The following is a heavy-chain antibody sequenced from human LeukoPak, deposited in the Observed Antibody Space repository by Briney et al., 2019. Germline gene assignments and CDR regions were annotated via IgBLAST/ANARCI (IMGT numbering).Heavy chain of an antibody. Sequence: PSETLSLTCTVSGGSISSTSYYWGWIRQPPGKGLEWIGNIYYSGSTYYNPSLKSRVTISVDTSKNQFSLKLSSVTAADTAVYYCARIVVADFDYWGQGTLVTVSS. CDR1: GGSISSTSYY. D-gene: IGHD3-22*01. V-gene: IGHV4-39*01. CDR2: IYYSGST. J-gene: IGHJ4*02. CDR3: ARIVVADFDY.